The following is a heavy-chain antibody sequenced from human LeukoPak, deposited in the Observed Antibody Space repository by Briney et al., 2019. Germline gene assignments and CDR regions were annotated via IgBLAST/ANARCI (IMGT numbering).Heavy chain of an antibody. J-gene: IGHJ4*02. CDR3: AKREAEESGPIDY. D-gene: IGHD3-3*01. CDR2: ISGRGGHT. V-gene: IGHV3-23*01. CDR1: GFTFSKSA. Sequence: PGGSLRLSCAGSGFTFSKSAMTWVRQAPGTGLEWVSAISGRGGHTYYTDSVKGRFTISRDNSKNMLYLQMSSLRAEDTAVYYCAKREAEESGPIDYWGQGTLVTVS.